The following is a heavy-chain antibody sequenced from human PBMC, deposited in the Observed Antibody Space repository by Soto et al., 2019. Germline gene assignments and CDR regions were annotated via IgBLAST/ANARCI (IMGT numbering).Heavy chain of an antibody. J-gene: IGHJ6*02. CDR2: IIPIFGTA. D-gene: IGHD3-22*01. CDR1: GGTFSSYA. V-gene: IGHV1-69*06. Sequence: SVKFSCNASGGTFSSYAISWVRQAPGQWLEWMGGIIPIFGTANYAQKFQGRVTITADKSTSTAYMELSSLRSEDTAVYYCARDYYDSSGYYNMDVWGQGTTVTVSS. CDR3: ARDYYDSSGYYNMDV.